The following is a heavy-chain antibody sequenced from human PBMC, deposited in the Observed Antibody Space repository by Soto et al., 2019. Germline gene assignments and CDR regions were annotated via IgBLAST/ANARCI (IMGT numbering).Heavy chain of an antibody. J-gene: IGHJ5*02. CDR2: INHSGST. CDR1: GGSFSGYY. Sequence: QVQLQQWGAGLLKPSETLSLTCAVYGGSFSGYYWSWIRQPPGKGLEWIGEINHSGSTNYNPSRKRRVTISRDPAENRVSLQLSSLTAADTAVYYCAGGVTMVRGVISGLDPWGQGSLVTVSS. CDR3: AGGVTMVRGVISGLDP. D-gene: IGHD3-10*01. V-gene: IGHV4-34*01.